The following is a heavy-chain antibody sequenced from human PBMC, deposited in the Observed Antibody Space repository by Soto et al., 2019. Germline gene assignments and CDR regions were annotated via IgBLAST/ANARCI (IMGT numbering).Heavy chain of an antibody. CDR2: ISYDGSNK. Sequence: GGSLRLSCAASGFTFSSYAMHWVRQAPGKGLEWVAVISYDGSNKYYADSVKGRFTISRDNSKNTLYLQMNSLRAEDTAVYYCARQSDCSGGSCYSYYYYGMDVWGQGTTVTVS. D-gene: IGHD2-15*01. CDR3: ARQSDCSGGSCYSYYYYGMDV. V-gene: IGHV3-30-3*01. J-gene: IGHJ6*02. CDR1: GFTFSSYA.